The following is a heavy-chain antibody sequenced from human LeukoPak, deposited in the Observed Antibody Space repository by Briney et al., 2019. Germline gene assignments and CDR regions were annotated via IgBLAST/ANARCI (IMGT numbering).Heavy chain of an antibody. CDR1: GFRFSDYG. CDR2: TQYDGIVE. V-gene: IGHV3-30*02. CDR3: SREMGGHQLLKSFDF. J-gene: IGHJ4*02. Sequence: HPGGSLRLSCAASGFRFSDYGMHWVRQAPGKGPEWVAYTQYDGIVEIHADSVKGRFTISRDNSRDTLSLQMNSLRIEDTAVYYCSREMGGHQLLKSFDFWGQGTLVTVSS. D-gene: IGHD2-2*01.